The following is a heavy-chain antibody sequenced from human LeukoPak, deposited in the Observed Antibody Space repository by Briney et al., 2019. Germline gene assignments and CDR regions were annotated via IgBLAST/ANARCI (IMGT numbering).Heavy chain of an antibody. V-gene: IGHV1-2*02. J-gene: IGHJ4*02. CDR1: RYTFTGYY. CDR2: INPKSGGT. D-gene: IGHD2-2*02. Sequence: ASVKVSCNASRYTFTGYYMHWVRQAPGQGLEWMGWINPKSGGTIYAQKFQGRVTMIRDTSISTAYMELSRLRSDDTAVYYCARAQVCSTTSCYSYFYYWGQGTLVTVSS. CDR3: ARAQVCSTTSCYSYFYY.